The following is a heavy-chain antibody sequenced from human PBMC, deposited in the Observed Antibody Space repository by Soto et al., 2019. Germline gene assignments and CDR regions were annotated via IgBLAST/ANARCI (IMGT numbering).Heavy chain of an antibody. CDR2: ISSSGSTI. CDR3: ESHYYDSSGYLP. CDR1: GFTFSSYE. Sequence: GGSLRLSCAASGFTFSSYEMNWVRQAPGKGLEWVSYISSSGSTIYYADSVKGRFTISRDNAKNSLYLQMNSLRAEDTAVYYCESHYYDSSGYLPWGQGTLVTVSS. D-gene: IGHD3-22*01. V-gene: IGHV3-48*03. J-gene: IGHJ5*02.